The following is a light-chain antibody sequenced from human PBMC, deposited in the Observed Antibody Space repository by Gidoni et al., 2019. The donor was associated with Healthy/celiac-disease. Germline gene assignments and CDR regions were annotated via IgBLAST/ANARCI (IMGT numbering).Light chain of an antibody. CDR2: WAS. CDR1: QSVLYSSNHKNY. V-gene: IGKV4-1*01. CDR3: QQYYSTPPT. J-gene: IGKJ2*01. Sequence: DIVMTQSPDSLAVSLGERATINCKSSQSVLYSSNHKNYLAWYQQKPGQPPKLLIYWASTRESGVPDRLSGSGSGTDFTLTISSLQAEDVAVYYCQQYYSTPPTFGQGTKLEIK.